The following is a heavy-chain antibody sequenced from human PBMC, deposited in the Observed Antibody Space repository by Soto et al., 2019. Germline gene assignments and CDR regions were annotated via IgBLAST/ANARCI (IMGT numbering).Heavy chain of an antibody. J-gene: IGHJ5*02. CDR1: GVSISSGGYY. D-gene: IGHD2-15*01. V-gene: IGHV4-61*08. CDR3: ARGGYCSGGSCYINHNWFDP. CDR2: IYYSGST. Sequence: SETLSLTCTVSGVSISSGGYYWSWIRQHPGKGLEWIGYIYYSGSTNYNPSLKSRVTISVDTSKNQFSLKLSSVTAADTAVYYCARGGYCSGGSCYINHNWFDPWGQGTLVTVSS.